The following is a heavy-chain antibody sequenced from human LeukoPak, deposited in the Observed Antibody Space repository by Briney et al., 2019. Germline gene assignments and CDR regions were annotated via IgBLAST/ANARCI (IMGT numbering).Heavy chain of an antibody. Sequence: PGRSLRLSCAASGFTFSSYSMNWVRQAPGKGLEWVSYISSSSSTRYYADSVQGRFTISRDNAKNSVYLQMNSLRAEDTAVYYCARPDSSGYYSFYFDYWGQGTLVTVSS. V-gene: IGHV3-48*04. J-gene: IGHJ4*02. CDR3: ARPDSSGYYSFYFDY. CDR2: ISSSSSTR. D-gene: IGHD3-22*01. CDR1: GFTFSSYS.